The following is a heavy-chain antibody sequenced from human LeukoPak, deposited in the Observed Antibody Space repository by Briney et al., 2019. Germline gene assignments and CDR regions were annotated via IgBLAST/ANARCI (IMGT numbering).Heavy chain of an antibody. V-gene: IGHV4-59*01. Sequence: SETLSLTCTVSGGSISSYYWSWIRQPPGKGLEWIGYIYYSGSTNYTPSLKSRVTISVDTSKNQFSLKLSSVTAADTAVYYCARGVSSSPYYFDYWGQGTLVTVSS. CDR2: IYYSGST. D-gene: IGHD6-13*01. CDR1: GGSISSYY. CDR3: ARGVSSSPYYFDY. J-gene: IGHJ4*02.